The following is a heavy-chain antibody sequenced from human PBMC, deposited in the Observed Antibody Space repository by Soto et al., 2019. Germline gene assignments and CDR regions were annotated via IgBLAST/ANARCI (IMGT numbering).Heavy chain of an antibody. D-gene: IGHD5-12*01. CDR3: SKSGGDGYYYHSF. J-gene: IGHJ6*02. CDR2: ISYDGSNK. V-gene: IGHV3-30*18. Sequence: PGGSLRISCAASGFTFSSYGMHWVRQAPGKGLEWVAVISYDGSNKYYADSVKGRFTISRDNSKNTLYLQMNSLRAEDTAVYYCSKSGGDGYYYHSFWGQGST. CDR1: GFTFSSYG.